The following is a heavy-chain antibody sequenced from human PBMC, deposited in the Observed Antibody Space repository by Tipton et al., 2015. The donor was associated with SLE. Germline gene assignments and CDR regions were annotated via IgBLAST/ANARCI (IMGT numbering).Heavy chain of an antibody. J-gene: IGHJ6*03. CDR1: GYTFTTYG. CDR3: AREMEWVPFIDV. CDR2: INPNNGNT. V-gene: IGHV1-18*01. D-gene: IGHD1-1*01. Sequence: QSGAEVKKPGASVKVSCKASGYTFTTYGISWVRQAPGQGLEWMGWINPNNGNTNYAPNLQGRVTLTTDTSTSTAYMELKSLRSDDTAVYYCAREMEWVPFIDVWGKGTTVTVSS.